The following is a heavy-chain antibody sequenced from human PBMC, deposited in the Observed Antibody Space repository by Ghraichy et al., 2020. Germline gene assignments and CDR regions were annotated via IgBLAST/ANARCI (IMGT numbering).Heavy chain of an antibody. CDR2: ISAYNGNT. Sequence: ASVKVSCKASGYTFTSYGISWVRHAPGQGLEWMGWISAYNGNTDYAQKLQGRVTMTTDTSTSTAYMELRSLRSDDTAVYYCGRVVAAPPFYYYGMDVWGQGTTVTVSS. CDR3: GRVVAAPPFYYYGMDV. J-gene: IGHJ6*02. CDR1: GYTFTSYG. V-gene: IGHV1-18*04. D-gene: IGHD2-15*01.